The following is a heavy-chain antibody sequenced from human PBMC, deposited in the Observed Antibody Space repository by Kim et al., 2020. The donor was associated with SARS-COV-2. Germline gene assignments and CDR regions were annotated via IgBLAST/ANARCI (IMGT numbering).Heavy chain of an antibody. J-gene: IGHJ3*02. V-gene: IGHV3-30*07. D-gene: IGHD1-20*01. CDR3: AREDNWNAGDAFDI. Sequence: AESVKGRFTIPRDNSKNTLYLQMNSLRAEDTAVYYCAREDNWNAGDAFDIWGQGTMVTVSS.